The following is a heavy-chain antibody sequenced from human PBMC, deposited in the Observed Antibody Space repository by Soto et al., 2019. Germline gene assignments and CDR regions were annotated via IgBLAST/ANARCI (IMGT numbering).Heavy chain of an antibody. CDR3: ARERKFDFWRKGLDV. CDR2: MDPNSGST. D-gene: IGHD3-3*01. CDR1: GYTFTSYD. J-gene: IGHJ6*02. V-gene: IGHV1-8*01. Sequence: AQLVQSGAEVKRPGASVKVSCKASGYTFTSYDINWVRQAPGQGLEWLGWMDPNSGSTGYAQNFQGRVTMTRNISINTAHMELSSLRSEDTAVYYCARERKFDFWRKGLDVWGQGTTATVSS.